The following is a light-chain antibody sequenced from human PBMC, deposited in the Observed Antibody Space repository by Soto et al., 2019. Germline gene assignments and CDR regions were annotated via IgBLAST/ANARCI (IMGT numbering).Light chain of an antibody. CDR1: SSDVGGYNY. CDR2: DVS. CDR3: CSYAGTYTWV. Sequence: QSALTQPRSVSGSPGQSVTISCTGTSSDVGGYNYVSWYQQYPGKAPKLMIYDVSKRPSGVPDRFSGSKSGNTASLTISGLQAEYEADYYCCSYAGTYTWVFGTGTKVTVL. V-gene: IGLV2-11*01. J-gene: IGLJ1*01.